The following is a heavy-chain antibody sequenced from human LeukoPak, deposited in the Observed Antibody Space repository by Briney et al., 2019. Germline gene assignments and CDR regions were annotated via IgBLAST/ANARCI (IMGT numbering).Heavy chain of an antibody. CDR1: DSTFTGYY. J-gene: IGHJ1*01. Sequence: ASVKVSCKASDSTFTGYYMHWVRQAPGQGLEWMGRINPNSGGTNYAQKFQGRVTMTRDTSISTAYMELSRLRSDDTAVYYCARGEESPGDFQHWGQGTLVTVSS. V-gene: IGHV1-2*06. CDR3: ARGEESPGDFQH. D-gene: IGHD1-26*01. CDR2: INPNSGGT.